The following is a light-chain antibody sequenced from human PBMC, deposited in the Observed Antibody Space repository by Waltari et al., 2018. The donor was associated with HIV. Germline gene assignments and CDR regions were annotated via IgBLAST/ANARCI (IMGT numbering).Light chain of an antibody. Sequence: QSALTQPASVSGSPGQSLTISRTGTSRAAGAYNYVSWYQLYPGKPPKVMMFEVNNRPSGVSDRFSGSKSGNTASLTISGLQVEDEAVYFCSSFGRGNTVLFGGGTKVTVL. CDR2: EVN. V-gene: IGLV2-14*01. CDR1: SRAAGAYNY. CDR3: SSFGRGNTVL. J-gene: IGLJ2*01.